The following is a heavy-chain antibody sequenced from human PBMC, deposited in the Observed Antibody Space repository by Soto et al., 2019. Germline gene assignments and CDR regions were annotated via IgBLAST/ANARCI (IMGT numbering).Heavy chain of an antibody. J-gene: IGHJ4*03. D-gene: IGHD1-1*01. CDR1: GGSISTVGHY. Sequence: TLSLTCSVSGGSISTVGHYWTWIRQPPGKGLEWIGSIYHTGSTYYSKSLRSRLTMSVDTSKSQFSLRLSSVTAADTAVYYCARATGTLRSRNCDYWGQGTMVTVSS. CDR3: ARATGTLRSRNCDY. V-gene: IGHV4-31*03. CDR2: IYHTGST.